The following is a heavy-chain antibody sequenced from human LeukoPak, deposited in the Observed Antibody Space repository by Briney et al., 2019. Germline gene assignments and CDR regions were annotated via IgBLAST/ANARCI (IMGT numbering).Heavy chain of an antibody. CDR3: ARVGIAESY. CDR1: GGSFSGYY. V-gene: IGHV4-34*01. J-gene: IGHJ4*02. Sequence: SETLSLTCAVYGGSFSGYYWSWIRQPPGKGLEWIGEINHSRSTNYNPSLKSRVTISVDTSKNQFSLKLSSVTAADTAVYYCARVGIAESYWGQGTLVTVSS. CDR2: INHSRST. D-gene: IGHD6-13*01.